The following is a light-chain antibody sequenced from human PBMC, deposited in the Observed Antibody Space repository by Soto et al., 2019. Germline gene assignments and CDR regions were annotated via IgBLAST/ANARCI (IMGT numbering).Light chain of an antibody. Sequence: GLTQSPGTLTLSPGERATLSCRASKTVSNNDLAWYQQRPGQAPRLLIYGASSRATGIPDRFSGSGTGRDFTLTISRLEPEDIAVYYCQQYGSSGTFGHGTKVDIK. V-gene: IGKV3-20*01. J-gene: IGKJ1*01. CDR3: QQYGSSGT. CDR2: GAS. CDR1: KTVSNND.